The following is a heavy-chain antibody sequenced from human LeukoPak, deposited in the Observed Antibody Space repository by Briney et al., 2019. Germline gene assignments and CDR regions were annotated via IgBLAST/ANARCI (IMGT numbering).Heavy chain of an antibody. CDR1: GFTFSSYA. Sequence: PGGSLRLSCAASGFTFSSYAMHWVRQAPGKGLEWVAVISYDGSNKYYADSVKGRFTISRDNSKNTLYLQMNSLRAEDTAVYYCARTMLRYFDWLAPFDPWGQGTTVTVSS. CDR2: ISYDGSNK. D-gene: IGHD3-9*01. V-gene: IGHV3-30-3*01. J-gene: IGHJ6*02. CDR3: ARTMLRYFDWLAPFDP.